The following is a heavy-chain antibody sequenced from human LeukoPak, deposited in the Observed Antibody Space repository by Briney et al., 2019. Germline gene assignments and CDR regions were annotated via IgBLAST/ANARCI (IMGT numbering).Heavy chain of an antibody. CDR1: GFTFSNAW. CDR2: IKSKTDGGTT. V-gene: IGHV3-15*01. J-gene: IGHJ4*02. CDR3: TGKYQLLYPDY. D-gene: IGHD2-2*02. Sequence: GGSLRLSCAASGFTFSNAWMSWVRQAPGKGLEWVGRIKSKTDGGTTDYAAPVKGRFTISRDDSKNTLYLQMNSLKTEDTAVYYCTGKYQLLYPDYWGQGTLVTVSS.